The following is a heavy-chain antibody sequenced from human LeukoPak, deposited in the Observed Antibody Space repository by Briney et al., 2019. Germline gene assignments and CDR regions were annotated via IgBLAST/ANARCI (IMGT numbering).Heavy chain of an antibody. Sequence: GGSLRLSCAASGFTFSSYEMNWVRQAPGKGLEWVSYISSSGSTIYYADSVKGRFTISRANAKNSLYLQMNSLKAEDTAVYYCARDSGGSSGWNRFDYWGQGTLVTVSS. CDR1: GFTFSSYE. D-gene: IGHD6-19*01. CDR2: ISSSGSTI. V-gene: IGHV3-48*03. CDR3: ARDSGGSSGWNRFDY. J-gene: IGHJ4*02.